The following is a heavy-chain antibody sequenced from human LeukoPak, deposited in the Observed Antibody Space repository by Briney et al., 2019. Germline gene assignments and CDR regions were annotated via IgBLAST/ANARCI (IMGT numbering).Heavy chain of an antibody. CDR2: ISYDGSNK. V-gene: IGHV3-30-3*01. CDR1: GFTFSSYA. J-gene: IGHJ4*02. CDR3: AREGGQYYYDSSGYPFDY. D-gene: IGHD3-22*01. Sequence: GGSLILSCAASGFTFSSYAMHWVRQAPGKGLEWVAVISYDGSNKYYADSVKGRFTISRDNSKNTLYLQMNSLRAEDTAVYYCAREGGQYYYDSSGYPFDYWGQGTLVTVSS.